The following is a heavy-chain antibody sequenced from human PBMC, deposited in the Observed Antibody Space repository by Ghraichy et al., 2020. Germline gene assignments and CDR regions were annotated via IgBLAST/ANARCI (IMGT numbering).Heavy chain of an antibody. V-gene: IGHV4-39*01. CDR3: ARHINLLRAYYDILTGSLYYFDY. CDR2: IYYSGST. D-gene: IGHD3-9*01. CDR1: GGSISSSSYY. Sequence: SETLSLTCTVSGGSISSSSYYWGWIRQPPGKGLEWIGRIYYSGSTYYNPSLKSRVTISVDTSKNQFSLKLSSVTAAATAVYYCARHINLLRAYYDILTGSLYYFDYWGQGTLVPVSS. J-gene: IGHJ4*02.